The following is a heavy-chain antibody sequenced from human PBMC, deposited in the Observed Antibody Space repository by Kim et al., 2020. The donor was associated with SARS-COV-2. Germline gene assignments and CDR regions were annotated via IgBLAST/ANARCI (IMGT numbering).Heavy chain of an antibody. D-gene: IGHD3-3*02. CDR2: ILYSGST. Sequence: SETLSLTCTVSGTSISNYYWSWIRQSPAKGLEWIGYILYSGSTNFNPSLKSRVTISIYTSKSQFSLKMTSVTAADTAVYYCATDSISRWSDPRPHWYFDLCGRGTPVTVSA. J-gene: IGHJ2*01. V-gene: IGHV4-59*01. CDR3: ATDSISRWSDPRPHWYFDL. CDR1: GTSISNYY.